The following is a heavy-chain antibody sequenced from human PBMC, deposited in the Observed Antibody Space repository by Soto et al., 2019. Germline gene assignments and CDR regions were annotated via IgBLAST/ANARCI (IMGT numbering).Heavy chain of an antibody. V-gene: IGHV4-4*07. CDR3: AATRWGYYYYGMDV. Sequence: PSETLSLTCTVSGGSISSYYWSWIRQPAGKGLEWIGRIYTSGSTNYNPSLKSRVTMSVDTSKNQFSLKLSSATAADTAVYYCAATRWGYYYYGMDVWGQGTTVTVSS. D-gene: IGHD5-12*01. CDR1: GGSISSYY. J-gene: IGHJ6*02. CDR2: IYTSGST.